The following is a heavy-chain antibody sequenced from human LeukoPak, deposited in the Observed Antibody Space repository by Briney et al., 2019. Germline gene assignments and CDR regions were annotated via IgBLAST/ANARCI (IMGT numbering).Heavy chain of an antibody. V-gene: IGHV3-53*04. Sequence: GGSLRLSCAASGFTVSSNYMSWVRQAPGKGVEWVSVIYSGGSTYYADSVKGRFTISRHNSKNTLYLQMNSLRAEDTAVYYCARLLGYCSSTSCSDYWGQGTLVTVSS. CDR1: GFTVSSNY. D-gene: IGHD2-2*01. J-gene: IGHJ4*02. CDR3: ARLLGYCSSTSCSDY. CDR2: IYSGGST.